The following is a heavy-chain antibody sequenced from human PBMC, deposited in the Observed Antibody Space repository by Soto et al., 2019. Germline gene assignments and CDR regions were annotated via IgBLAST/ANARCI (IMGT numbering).Heavy chain of an antibody. D-gene: IGHD1-26*01. Sequence: QVQLVQSGAEVKKPGASVKVSCKASGYTFTSYAMHWVRQAPGQRLEWMGWINAGNGNTKYSQKFQGRVTITRDTSASTAYMESSSLRSEDTAVYYCARGGSLYWYFDLWGRGTLVTVSS. V-gene: IGHV1-3*01. CDR3: ARGGSLYWYFDL. CDR1: GYTFTSYA. J-gene: IGHJ2*01. CDR2: INAGNGNT.